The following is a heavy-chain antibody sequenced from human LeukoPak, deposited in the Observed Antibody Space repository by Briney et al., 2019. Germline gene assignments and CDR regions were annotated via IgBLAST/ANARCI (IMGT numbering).Heavy chain of an antibody. V-gene: IGHV3-23*01. CDR1: GFTFSSYA. Sequence: SLRLSCAASGFTFSSYAMSWVRQAPGKGLEWVSAISGSGGSTYYADSVKGRFTISRDNSKNTLYLQMNSLRAEDTAVYYCAKAPMAPAATPEGNAFDIWGQGTMVTVSS. CDR3: AKAPMAPAATPEGNAFDI. D-gene: IGHD2-2*01. CDR2: ISGSGGST. J-gene: IGHJ3*02.